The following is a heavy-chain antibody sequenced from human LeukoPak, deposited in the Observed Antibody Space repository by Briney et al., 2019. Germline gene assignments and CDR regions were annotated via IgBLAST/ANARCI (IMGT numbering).Heavy chain of an antibody. CDR2: IKSDGSST. CDR3: VRRGDASSGWGDHDY. J-gene: IGHJ4*02. D-gene: IGHD6-19*01. Sequence: GGSLRLSCAASGFTFSNYWMHWVRQAPGKGLVWVSRIKSDGSSTSYAESVKGRFIISRDNSKNMLHLQMSSLTGEDTALYYCVRRGDASSGWGDHDYWGQGALVTVSS. CDR1: GFTFSNYW. V-gene: IGHV3-74*01.